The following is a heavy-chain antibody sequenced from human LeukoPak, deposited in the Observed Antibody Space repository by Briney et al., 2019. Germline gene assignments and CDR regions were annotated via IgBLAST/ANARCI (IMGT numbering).Heavy chain of an antibody. V-gene: IGHV1-69*13. CDR1: GGTFSSYA. CDR2: IIPIFGIA. Sequence: SVKVSCKASGGTFSSYAISWVRQAPGQGLEWMGGIIPIFGIANYAQKFQGRVTITADESTSTAYMELSSLRSEDTAVYYCARVGVGYSYGYDYYYGMDVWGQGTTVTVSS. CDR3: ARVGVGYSYGYDYYYGMDV. D-gene: IGHD5-18*01. J-gene: IGHJ6*02.